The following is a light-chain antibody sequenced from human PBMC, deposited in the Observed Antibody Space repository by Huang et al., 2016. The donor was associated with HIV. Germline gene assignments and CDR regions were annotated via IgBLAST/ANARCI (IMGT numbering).Light chain of an antibody. V-gene: IGKV4-1*01. CDR2: WAS. CDR1: QSVLSSSNDKNY. CDR3: QQYYSVPRT. J-gene: IGKJ1*01. Sequence: IVMTQSPDSLAVSLGERATINCSSSQSVLSSSNDKNYLTWYQQKPGQPPKLLMYWASTRESGVPERFSGSGSGTHFTLTIASLQAEDVAVYYCQQYYSVPRTFGQGTKVEIK.